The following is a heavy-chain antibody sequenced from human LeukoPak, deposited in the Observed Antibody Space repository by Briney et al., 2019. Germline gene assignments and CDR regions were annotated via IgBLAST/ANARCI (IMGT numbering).Heavy chain of an antibody. CDR2: IGTAGDT. J-gene: IGHJ4*02. D-gene: IGHD5-24*01. V-gene: IGHV3-13*01. CDR1: GFTFSSYD. CDR3: ARDRLDGYNLYYFDY. Sequence: GGSLRLSCAASGFTFSSYDMHWVRQATGKGLEWVSAIGTAGDTYYPGSVKGRFTISRENAKNSLYLQMNSLRAGDTAVYYCARDRLDGYNLYYFDYWGQGTLVTVSS.